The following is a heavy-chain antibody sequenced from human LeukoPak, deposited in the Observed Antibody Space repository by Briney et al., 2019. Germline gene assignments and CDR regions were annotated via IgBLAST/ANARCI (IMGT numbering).Heavy chain of an antibody. J-gene: IGHJ4*02. CDR3: ARGRYCSGGSCYWGY. V-gene: IGHV3-23*01. Sequence: GGSLRLSCAASGFTFSSYAMSWVRQAPGKGLEWVSAISGSGGSTYYADSVKGRFTISRDNAKNSLYLQMNSLRAEDTAVYYCARGRYCSGGSCYWGYWGQGTLVTVSS. D-gene: IGHD2-15*01. CDR2: ISGSGGST. CDR1: GFTFSSYA.